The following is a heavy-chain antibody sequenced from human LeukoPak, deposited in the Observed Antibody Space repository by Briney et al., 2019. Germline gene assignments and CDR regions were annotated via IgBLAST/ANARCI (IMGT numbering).Heavy chain of an antibody. J-gene: IGHJ2*01. V-gene: IGHV5-51*01. CDR3: ARQAIGNWYFNL. Sequence: PGESLKISFKASGYSFTNYWIGWVRQMPGKGLEWMGIIHPGDSETRYSPSFQGLVTFSADKSINTAYLQWPSLKASDTAIYYCARQAIGNWYFNLWGRGTLVTVSS. CDR1: GYSFTNYW. CDR2: IHPGDSET.